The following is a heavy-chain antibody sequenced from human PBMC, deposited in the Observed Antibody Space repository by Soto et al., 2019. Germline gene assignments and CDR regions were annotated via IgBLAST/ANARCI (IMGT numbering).Heavy chain of an antibody. CDR2: MNTNTGNT. CDR1: GYTFTEFD. Sequence: ASLKVSCKTSGYTFTEFDINWVRQAPGQGLEWMGWMNTNTGNTGYAQKFQGRVTMTRDTSISTAYMELRRLRSEDTAVYYCARVVRFFGGQAGYWGEGPIVTVYS. CDR3: ARVVRFFGGQAGY. J-gene: IGHJ4*02. V-gene: IGHV1-8*01. D-gene: IGHD3-3*01.